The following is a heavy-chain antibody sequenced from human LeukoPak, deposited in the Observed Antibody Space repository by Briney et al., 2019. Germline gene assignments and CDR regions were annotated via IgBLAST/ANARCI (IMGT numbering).Heavy chain of an antibody. V-gene: IGHV1-69*04. D-gene: IGHD6-13*01. CDR3: AGEGSWYSSPPAD. J-gene: IGHJ4*02. CDR2: IIPILGIA. CDR1: GGTFSSYA. Sequence: SVKVSCKASGGTFSSYAISWVRQAPGQGLEWMGRIIPILGIANYAQKLQGRATITADKSTSTAYMELSSLRSEDTAVYYCAGEGSWYSSPPADWGQGTLVTVSS.